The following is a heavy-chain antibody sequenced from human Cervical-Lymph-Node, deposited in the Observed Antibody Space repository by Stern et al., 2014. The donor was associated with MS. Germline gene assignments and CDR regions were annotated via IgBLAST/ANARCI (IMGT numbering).Heavy chain of an antibody. Sequence: QVQLVQSGPEVKKSGASVWVSCKASGYTFSIYYMHWVRQAPGQGLEWLGIINPSNGSTNYAPKVQDRVTMTTYTSPSPVYLALSSLISEDAAVYYCARQNMVRGVTELDFWGQGTLVTVSS. CDR1: GYTFSIYY. CDR3: ARQNMVRGVTELDF. D-gene: IGHD3-10*01. V-gene: IGHV1-46*01. J-gene: IGHJ4*02. CDR2: INPSNGST.